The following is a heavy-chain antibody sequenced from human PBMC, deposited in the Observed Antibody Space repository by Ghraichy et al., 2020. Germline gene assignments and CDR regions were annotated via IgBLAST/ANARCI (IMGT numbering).Heavy chain of an antibody. CDR3: ARDGVMAIYAIAEAMDY. CDR1: GYTFSHYA. J-gene: IGHJ4*02. D-gene: IGHD6-19*01. V-gene: IGHV1-3*01. Sequence: ASVKVSCKASGYTFSHYAIHWVRQAPGQRLEWLGWINAVNGNTKYSEKFQGRVTLTRDRSASTVFLKLSSLGSEDTAVYFCARDGVMAIYAIAEAMDYWGQGTLVTVSS. CDR2: INAVNGNT.